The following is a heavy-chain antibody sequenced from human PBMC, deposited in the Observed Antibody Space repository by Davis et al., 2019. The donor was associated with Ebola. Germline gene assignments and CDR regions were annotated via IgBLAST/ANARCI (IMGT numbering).Heavy chain of an antibody. D-gene: IGHD6-13*01. J-gene: IGHJ4*02. CDR1: GFSFSSYW. CDR2: IKQDGSTK. CDR3: ARVSSSSWYGADY. V-gene: IGHV3-7*03. Sequence: GESLKISCAASGFSFSSYWMGWVRQAPGKGLEWVANIKQDGSTKYYVDSVKGRFTISRDNARNSLYLQMDSLRAEDTAVYYCARVSSSSWYGADYWGQGTLVTVSS.